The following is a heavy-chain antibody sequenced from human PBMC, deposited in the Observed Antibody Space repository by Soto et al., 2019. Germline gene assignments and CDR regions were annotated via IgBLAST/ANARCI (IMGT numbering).Heavy chain of an antibody. CDR2: ISYDGSNK. CDR3: ARDSGPPLPPFDP. Sequence: GGSLRLSCAASGFTFSSYAMHWVRQAPGKGLEWVAVISYDGSNKYYADSVKGRFTISRDNSKNTLYLQMNSLRAEDTAVYYCARDSGPPLPPFDPWGQGTLVTAPQ. CDR1: GFTFSSYA. J-gene: IGHJ5*02. V-gene: IGHV3-30-3*01.